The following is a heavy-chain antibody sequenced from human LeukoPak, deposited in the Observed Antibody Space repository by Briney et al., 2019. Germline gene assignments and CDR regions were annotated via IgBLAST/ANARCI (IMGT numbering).Heavy chain of an antibody. D-gene: IGHD4-17*01. V-gene: IGHV3-21*01. CDR2: TISISTYI. CDR3: ARERRTVTDFDY. CDR1: GFTFSSYR. J-gene: IGHJ4*02. Sequence: GGSLRLSYAASGFTFSSYRMNWVRQARGKGVEGFSSTISISTYIYYADSVNGRFTISRHNANNSLYLQMNSLRAEDTAVYYCARERRTVTDFDYWGQGTLVTVSS.